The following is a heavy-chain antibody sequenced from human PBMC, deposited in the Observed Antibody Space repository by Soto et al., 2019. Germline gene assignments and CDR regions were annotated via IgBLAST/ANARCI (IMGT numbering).Heavy chain of an antibody. CDR3: ARDQGYGDPVLDY. CDR2: VSFEGSQK. V-gene: IGHV3-30-3*01. D-gene: IGHD4-17*01. Sequence: QVQLVESGGGVVQPGRSLRLSCTGSGFTFNNYAFHWVRQAPGEGLEWVAVVSFEGSQKSYADSVKGRFTISRDNSDNTLFLQMNNLRPDDTAVYYCARDQGYGDPVLDYWGQGTLVTVSS. CDR1: GFTFNNYA. J-gene: IGHJ4*02.